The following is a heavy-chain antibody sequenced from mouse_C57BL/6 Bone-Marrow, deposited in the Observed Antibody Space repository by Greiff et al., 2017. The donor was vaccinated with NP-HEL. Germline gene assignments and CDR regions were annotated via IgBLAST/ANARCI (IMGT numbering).Heavy chain of an antibody. V-gene: IGHV1-9*01. Sequence: QVQLQQSGAELMKPGASVKLSCKATGYTFTGYWIEWVKQRPGHGLEWIGEILPGSGSTNYNEKFKGKATFTADTSSTTAYMQLSSLTTEDSAIYYCARGGGDGSSYHTYYYAMDYWGQGTSVTVSS. CDR3: ARGGGDGSSYHTYYYAMDY. CDR2: ILPGSGST. CDR1: GYTFTGYW. D-gene: IGHD1-1*01. J-gene: IGHJ4*01.